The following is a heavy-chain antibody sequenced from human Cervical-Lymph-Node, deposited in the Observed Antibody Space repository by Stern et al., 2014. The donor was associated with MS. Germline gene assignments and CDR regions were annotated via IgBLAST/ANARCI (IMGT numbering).Heavy chain of an antibody. J-gene: IGHJ6*02. Sequence: QLVQSGAEVKKPGASVKVSCKASGYTFINYYMHWVRQAPGHGLEWMGIINTLGGSTDYTPKLQGRLTMTRDTSTTTVSMELSGLRPEDTAVYYCAREYVEASGVGYLYYGLDVWGQGTTVIVSS. CDR2: INTLGGST. D-gene: IGHD2-21*02. CDR1: GYTFINYY. V-gene: IGHV1-46*01. CDR3: AREYVEASGVGYLYYGLDV.